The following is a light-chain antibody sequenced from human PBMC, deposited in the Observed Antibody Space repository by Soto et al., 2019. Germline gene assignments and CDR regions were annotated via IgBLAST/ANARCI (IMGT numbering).Light chain of an antibody. CDR1: QSIGTY. CDR2: DAS. Sequence: IQMTQSPSSLSASVGDRVTITCRASQSIGTYLVWYQQKPGRAPTLLIFDASTLQGGVSSRFSGRGSGTDFTLTISSLQPQDLATYFCQQSRSTPHTSGGGTKVEIK. CDR3: QQSRSTPHT. V-gene: IGKV1-39*01. J-gene: IGKJ4*01.